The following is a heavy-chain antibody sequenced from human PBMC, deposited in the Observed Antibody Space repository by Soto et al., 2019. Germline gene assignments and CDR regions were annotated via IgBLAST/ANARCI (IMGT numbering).Heavy chain of an antibody. Sequence: SETLSLTCAVYGGSFSGYYWSWIRQPPGKGLEWIGEINHSGSTNYNPSLKSRVTISVDTSKNQFSLKLSSVTAADTAVYYCARLRRLVRGYYYYGMDVWGQGTTVTVSS. CDR3: ARLRRLVRGYYYYGMDV. D-gene: IGHD6-19*01. CDR1: GGSFSGYY. J-gene: IGHJ6*02. V-gene: IGHV4-34*01. CDR2: INHSGST.